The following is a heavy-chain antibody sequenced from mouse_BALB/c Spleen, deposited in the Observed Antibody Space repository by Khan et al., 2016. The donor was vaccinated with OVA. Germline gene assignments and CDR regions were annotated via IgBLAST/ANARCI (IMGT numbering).Heavy chain of an antibody. CDR2: IWAGGGT. Sequence: QVQLKESGPGLVAPSQSLSITCTVSGFSLTSYGVHWVRQPPGKGLEWLGVIWAGGGTNYNSALMSRLGISKDNNKSQVFLKKNRLQNVDTAMYYCARFYDPYYAMDYWGQGTSVTVSS. D-gene: IGHD2-3*01. CDR3: ARFYDPYYAMDY. J-gene: IGHJ4*01. CDR1: GFSLTSYG. V-gene: IGHV2-9*02.